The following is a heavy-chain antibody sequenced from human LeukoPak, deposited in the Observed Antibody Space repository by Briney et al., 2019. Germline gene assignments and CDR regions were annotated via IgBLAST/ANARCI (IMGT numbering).Heavy chain of an antibody. Sequence: IPSETLSLTCTVSGGSISSYYWSWIRQPPGKGLEWIGYIYYSGSTNYNPSLKSRVTISVDTSKNQFSLKLSSVTAADTAVYYCARQPVDEHWYFDLWGRGTLVTVSS. V-gene: IGHV4-59*08. J-gene: IGHJ2*01. CDR2: IYYSGST. CDR1: GGSISSYY. D-gene: IGHD3/OR15-3a*01. CDR3: ARQPVDEHWYFDL.